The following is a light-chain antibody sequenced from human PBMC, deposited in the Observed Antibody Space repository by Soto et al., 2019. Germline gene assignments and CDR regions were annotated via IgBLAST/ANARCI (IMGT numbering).Light chain of an antibody. CDR2: EVT. CDR1: SSDVGAYNR. CDR3: LSYKTCSSYV. Sequence: QSALTQPASVSGSPGQSITISCTGTSSDVGAYNRLSWYQQRSAKAPKLMVYEVTNRPSGVSDRFSGSKSGNSASLPISGLQAEDVADYYCLSYKTCSSYVYGTGTKVTGL. V-gene: IGLV2-14*01. J-gene: IGLJ1*01.